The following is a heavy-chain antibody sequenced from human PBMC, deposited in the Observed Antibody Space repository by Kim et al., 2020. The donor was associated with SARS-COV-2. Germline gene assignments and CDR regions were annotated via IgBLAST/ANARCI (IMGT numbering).Heavy chain of an antibody. D-gene: IGHD3-22*01. Sequence: QKFQGRVPMTRDTSTSTVYMELSSLRSEDTAVYYCATQEVVVITWNGMDVWGQGTTVTVSS. V-gene: IGHV1-46*01. J-gene: IGHJ6*02. CDR3: ATQEVVVITWNGMDV.